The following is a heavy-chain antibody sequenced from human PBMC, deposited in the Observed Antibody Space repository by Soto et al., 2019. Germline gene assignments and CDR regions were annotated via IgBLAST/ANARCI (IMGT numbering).Heavy chain of an antibody. CDR1: GYTFTGYY. J-gene: IGHJ3*02. V-gene: IGHV1-2*02. Sequence: EASVKVSCKASGYTFTGYYMHWVRQAPGQGLEWMGWINPNSGGTNYAQKFQGRVTMTRDTSISTAYMELSRLRSDDTAVYYCAGAALLLRFLEWLSVDAFDIWGQGTMVTVSS. CDR2: INPNSGGT. CDR3: AGAALLLRFLEWLSVDAFDI. D-gene: IGHD3-3*01.